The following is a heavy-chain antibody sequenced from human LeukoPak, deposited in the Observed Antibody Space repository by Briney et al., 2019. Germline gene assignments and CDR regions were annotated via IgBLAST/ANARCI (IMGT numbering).Heavy chain of an antibody. D-gene: IGHD5-18*01. CDR3: ARQGANNPPLGYFYGMDL. V-gene: IGHV4-39*01. J-gene: IGHJ6*02. CDR2: FSDSGST. CDR1: GGSISSWSYY. Sequence: SETLSLTCTVSGGSISSWSYYWSWIRQPPGKGLEWLGSFSDSGSTYYNPSLDGRVTMSVDTSKKQFSLRLSSVTAADTAVYYCARQGANNPPLGYFYGMDLWGHGTTVTVSS.